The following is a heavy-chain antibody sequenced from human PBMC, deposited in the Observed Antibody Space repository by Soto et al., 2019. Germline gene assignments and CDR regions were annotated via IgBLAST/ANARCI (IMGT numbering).Heavy chain of an antibody. J-gene: IGHJ4*02. D-gene: IGHD6-13*01. CDR2: IWYDGSNK. Sequence: GGSLRLSCAASGFTFSSYGMHWVRQAPGKGLEWVAVIWYDGSNKYYADSVKGRFTISRDNSKNTLYLQMNGLRAEDTAVYYCARGHSSSSWYYFDYWGQGTLVTVSS. CDR1: GFTFSSYG. CDR3: ARGHSSSSWYYFDY. V-gene: IGHV3-33*01.